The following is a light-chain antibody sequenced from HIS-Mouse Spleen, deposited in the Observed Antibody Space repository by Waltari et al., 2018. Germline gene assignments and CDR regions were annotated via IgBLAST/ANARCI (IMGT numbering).Light chain of an antibody. Sequence: DIQMTQSPSAMSASVGDRVTITCRESQGISNYLAWFQQKPGKVPKSLIYAASSLQSGVPSRFSGSGSGTEFTLTISSLQPEDFATYYCLQHNSYPLTFGGGTKVEIK. CDR1: QGISNY. CDR2: AAS. J-gene: IGKJ4*01. V-gene: IGKV1-17*03. CDR3: LQHNSYPLT.